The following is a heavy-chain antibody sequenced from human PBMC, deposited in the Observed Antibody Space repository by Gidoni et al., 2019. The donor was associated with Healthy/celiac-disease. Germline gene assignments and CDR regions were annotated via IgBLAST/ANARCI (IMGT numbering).Heavy chain of an antibody. Sequence: QVQLGHSGTEVKQPGASAKVSCKASGYTFTSYDLNWVRQATGQGLEWMGWMNPNSGNTGYAQKFLGRVTMTRNTSMSIAYMELSSLRSEDTAVYYGARAFGEEADVWGQGTTVTVSS. V-gene: IGHV1-8*01. J-gene: IGHJ6*02. CDR1: GYTFTSYD. CDR3: ARAFGEEADV. D-gene: IGHD3-10*01. CDR2: MNPNSGNT.